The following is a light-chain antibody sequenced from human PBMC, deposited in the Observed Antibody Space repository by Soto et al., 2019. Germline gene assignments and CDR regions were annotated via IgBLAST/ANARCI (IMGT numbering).Light chain of an antibody. CDR2: RSD. CDR1: SSNIGSNH. CDR3: AAWDDSRYGVV. Sequence: QSVLTQSPSASGTPGQRVIIACSGSSSNIGSNHVNWYRHLPGAAPKLLIFRSDQRPSGVPDRFSGSKSGTTASLAISGLQSGDEAHYYCAAWDDSRYGVVFGGGTKLTVL. J-gene: IGLJ2*01. V-gene: IGLV1-44*01.